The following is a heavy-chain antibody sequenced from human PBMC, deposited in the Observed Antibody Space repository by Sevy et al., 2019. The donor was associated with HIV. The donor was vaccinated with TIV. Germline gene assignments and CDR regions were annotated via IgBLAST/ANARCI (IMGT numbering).Heavy chain of an antibody. CDR1: GYTLTQLS. Sequence: ASVKVSCKVSGYTLTQLSMHWVRQAPGKGLEWMGTFDPEDAEAIYAQKFQVRFTMTDDTSTHTAYMELNSLRSEDTALYYCATTKDYYDSSGYPFDSWGQGTLVTVSS. J-gene: IGHJ4*02. CDR3: ATTKDYYDSSGYPFDS. CDR2: FDPEDAEA. D-gene: IGHD3-22*01. V-gene: IGHV1-24*01.